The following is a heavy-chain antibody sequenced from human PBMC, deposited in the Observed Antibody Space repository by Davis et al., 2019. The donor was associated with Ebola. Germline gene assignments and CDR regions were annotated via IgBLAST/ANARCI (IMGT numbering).Heavy chain of an antibody. V-gene: IGHV3-30*03. J-gene: IGHJ6*02. CDR2: ISYDGSNK. D-gene: IGHD2-2*01. Sequence: GESLKISCAASGFTFSSYGMHWVRQAPGKGLEWVAVISYDGSNKYYADSVKGRFTISRDNSKNTLYLQMNSLRAEDTAVYYCARDRLEHCSSTSCHGYYYYYGMDVWGQGTTVTVSS. CDR3: ARDRLEHCSSTSCHGYYYYYGMDV. CDR1: GFTFSSYG.